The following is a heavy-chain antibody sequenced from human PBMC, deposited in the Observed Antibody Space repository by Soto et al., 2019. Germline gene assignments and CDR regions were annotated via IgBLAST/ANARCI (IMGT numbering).Heavy chain of an antibody. D-gene: IGHD3-10*01. Sequence: ASVKVSCKTSGDPFTNCGLSWVRQAPGQGLEWMGWIATYNSNRNYAQKFQGRLTLTTDTSTSTAYMELKSLGYDDTAVHYCARVLRGVVNWFDPWGQGTLVTVSS. CDR2: IATYNSNR. V-gene: IGHV1-18*01. J-gene: IGHJ5*02. CDR3: ARVLRGVVNWFDP. CDR1: GDPFTNCG.